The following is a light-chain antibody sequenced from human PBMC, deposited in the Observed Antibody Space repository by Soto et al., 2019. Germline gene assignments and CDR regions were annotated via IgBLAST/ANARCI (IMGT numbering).Light chain of an antibody. CDR1: SLGSKS. CDR3: QVWDSSSNYYV. V-gene: IGLV3-21*02. J-gene: IGLJ1*01. CDR2: DDS. Sequence: SYELTQPPSVSVAPGQTARISCGGHSLGSKSVHGYQQKPGQAPALVVYDDSDRPSEIPERLSGSKFGDTATLTISRVEVGDGADFYCQVWDSSSNYYVFGTGTKVTVL.